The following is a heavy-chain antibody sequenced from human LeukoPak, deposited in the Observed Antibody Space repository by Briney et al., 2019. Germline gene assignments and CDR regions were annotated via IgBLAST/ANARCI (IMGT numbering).Heavy chain of an antibody. D-gene: IGHD1-26*01. J-gene: IGHJ4*02. CDR3: TRDMQGSRLYLVGAQND. V-gene: IGHV3-7*01. Sequence: GGSLRLSCAASGFTFTTYWMSWVPPAPGKGLEGLGNMKPDGSEIFSVHSETGRFTISRDNAMNTLYLQMNSLRAEDSALYYCTRDMQGSRLYLVGAQNDWGQGTLVTVSS. CDR1: GFTFTTYW. CDR2: MKPDGSEI.